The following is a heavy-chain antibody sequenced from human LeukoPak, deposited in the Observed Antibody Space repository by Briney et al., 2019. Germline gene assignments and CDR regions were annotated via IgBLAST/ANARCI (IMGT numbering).Heavy chain of an antibody. CDR1: GFTFSTYS. D-gene: IGHD3-10*01. Sequence: GGSLRLSCAASGFTFSTYSMHWVRQAPGKGLEWISSISTSSSSIYYADSVKGRFTISRDNAKNSLYLQMNSLRAEDTAVYYCARDKIVVNWRFGELSYYYMDVWGKGTTVTISS. CDR3: ARDKIVVNWRFGELSYYYMDV. J-gene: IGHJ6*03. V-gene: IGHV3-21*01. CDR2: ISTSSSSI.